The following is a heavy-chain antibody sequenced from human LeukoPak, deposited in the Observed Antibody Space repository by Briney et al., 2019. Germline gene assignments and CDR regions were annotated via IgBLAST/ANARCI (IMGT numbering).Heavy chain of an antibody. CDR2: INHSGST. V-gene: IGHV4-34*01. CDR1: GGSLSGYY. CDR3: ARVSLDFAAMVTQDNYSDY. D-gene: IGHD5-18*01. J-gene: IGHJ4*02. Sequence: SETLSLTCAVYGGSLSGYYWSWIRQPPGKGLEWIGEINHSGSTNYNPSLKSRVTISVDTSKNQFSLKLSSVTAADTAVYYCARVSLDFAAMVTQDNYSDYWGQGTLVTVSS.